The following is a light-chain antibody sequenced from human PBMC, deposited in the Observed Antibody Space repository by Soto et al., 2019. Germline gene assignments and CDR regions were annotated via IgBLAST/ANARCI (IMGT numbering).Light chain of an antibody. Sequence: QSALTQPASVSGSPGQSITISCTGTSSDVGGYNYVSWYQQHPGKAPKLMIYDVCNRPSGVSNRFSGSKSGNTASLTISGLLAEDEADYYCSSYTSSSTPVVLGGGTKLTVL. J-gene: IGLJ2*01. CDR3: SSYTSSSTPVV. V-gene: IGLV2-14*01. CDR1: SSDVGGYNY. CDR2: DVC.